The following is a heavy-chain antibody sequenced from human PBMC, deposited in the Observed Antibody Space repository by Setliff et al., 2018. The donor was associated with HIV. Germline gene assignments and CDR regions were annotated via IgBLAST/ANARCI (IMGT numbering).Heavy chain of an antibody. J-gene: IGHJ5*02. Sequence: GGSLRLSCAASGFTLDDYAMHWVRQAPGKGLEWVSGISWNSGSIGYADSVKGRFTISRDNAKSSLYLQMNSLRAEDTAVYYCARVHLRTNAVYGVVSNQFDPWGQGTLVTVSS. CDR1: GFTLDDYA. CDR3: ARVHLRTNAVYGVVSNQFDP. CDR2: ISWNSGSI. D-gene: IGHD2-8*01. V-gene: IGHV3-9*01.